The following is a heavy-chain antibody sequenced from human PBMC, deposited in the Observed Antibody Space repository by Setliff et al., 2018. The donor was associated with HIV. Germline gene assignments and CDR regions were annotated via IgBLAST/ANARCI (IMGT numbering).Heavy chain of an antibody. Sequence: TLSLTCTVSGDSISSDDHYWSWIRQTPGKGLEWIGYIFNTGSTYYKSSLASRLTMSIDTSRNQFSLKLRSVTAADTAVFYCARMSVSAAVYFDSWGQGTLVTVSS. CDR1: GDSISSDDHY. J-gene: IGHJ4*02. V-gene: IGHV4-30-4*08. D-gene: IGHD6-25*01. CDR2: IFNTGST. CDR3: ARMSVSAAVYFDS.